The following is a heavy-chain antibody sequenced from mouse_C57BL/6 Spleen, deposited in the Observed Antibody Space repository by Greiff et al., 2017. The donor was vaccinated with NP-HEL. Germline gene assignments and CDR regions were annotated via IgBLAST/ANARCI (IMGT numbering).Heavy chain of an antibody. V-gene: IGHV2-2*01. Sequence: QVQLKESGPGLVQPSQSLSITCTVSGFSLTSYGVHWVRQSPGKGLEWLGVIWSGGSTDYNAAFISRLSISKDNSKSQVFFKMNSLQADDTAIYYCARLYDYEGYYAMDYWGQGTSVTVSS. D-gene: IGHD2-4*01. J-gene: IGHJ4*01. CDR3: ARLYDYEGYYAMDY. CDR1: GFSLTSYG. CDR2: IWSGGST.